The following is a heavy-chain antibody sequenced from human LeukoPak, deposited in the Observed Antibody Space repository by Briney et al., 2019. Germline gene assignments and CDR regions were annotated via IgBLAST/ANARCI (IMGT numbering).Heavy chain of an antibody. CDR1: GYTFTSYG. Sequence: GASVKVSCKASGYTFTSYGISWVRQAPGQGLEWMGWISAYNGNTNYAQKLQGRVTMTTDTSTSTAYMELRSLRSDDTAVYYCARGFDSGSYGRGYYYFDYWGQGTLVTVSS. CDR2: ISAYNGNT. J-gene: IGHJ4*02. CDR3: ARGFDSGSYGRGYYYFDY. D-gene: IGHD1-26*01. V-gene: IGHV1-18*01.